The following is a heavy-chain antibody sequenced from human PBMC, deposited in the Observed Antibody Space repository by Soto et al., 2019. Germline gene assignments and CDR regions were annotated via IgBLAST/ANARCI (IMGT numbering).Heavy chain of an antibody. CDR2: IWYHGSNK. J-gene: IGHJ4*02. CDR3: ARDRDPGQWLTTNYFDY. CDR1: GFPFSNYG. Sequence: QVQLVESGGGVVQPGGSLRLSCAASGFPFSNYGMHWVRQAPGKGLEWVAVIWYHGSNKYYADSVKGRFTISRDNSKNMLYLQMNSLRAEDTAVYYCARDRDPGQWLTTNYFDYWGLGTLVTVSS. V-gene: IGHV3-33*01. D-gene: IGHD6-19*01.